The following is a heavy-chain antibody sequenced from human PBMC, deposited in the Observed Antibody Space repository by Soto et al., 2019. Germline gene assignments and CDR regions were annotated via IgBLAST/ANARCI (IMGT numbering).Heavy chain of an antibody. CDR1: GFTFSSYA. CDR2: LSGSGGST. J-gene: IGHJ4*02. V-gene: IGHV3-23*01. Sequence: GGSLRLSWAAAGFTFSSYAMRWVRQDPGKGLEWVSALSGSGGSTYYADSVKGRFTISRDNSKNTLYLQMNSLRAEDTAVYYCAKGPPSDELLPFNWGQGTLVTVSS. CDR3: AKGPPSDELLPFN. D-gene: IGHD1-26*01.